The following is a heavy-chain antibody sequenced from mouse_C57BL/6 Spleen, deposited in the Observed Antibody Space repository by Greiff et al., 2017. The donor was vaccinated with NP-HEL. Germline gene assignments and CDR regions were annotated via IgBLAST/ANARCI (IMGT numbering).Heavy chain of an antibody. V-gene: IGHV5-4*01. Sequence: EVKLVESGGGLVKPGGSLKLSCAASGFTFSSYAMSWVRQTPEKRLEWVATISDGGSYTYYPDNVKGRFTISRDNAKNNLYLQMSHLKSEDTAMYYCARESYYYGTYLDYWGKGTTLTVSS. J-gene: IGHJ2*01. CDR1: GFTFSSYA. D-gene: IGHD1-1*01. CDR2: ISDGGSYT. CDR3: ARESYYYGTYLDY.